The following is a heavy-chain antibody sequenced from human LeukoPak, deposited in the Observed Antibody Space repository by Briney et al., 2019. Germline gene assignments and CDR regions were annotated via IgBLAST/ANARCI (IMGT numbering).Heavy chain of an antibody. CDR2: ISGSGGST. Sequence: GGSLRLSXAASGFTFSSYAMSWVRQAPGKGLEWVSAISGSGGSTYYADSVKGRFTISRDNSKNTPYLQMNSLRAEDTAVYYCAKDLGVVVPATDYWGQGTLVTVSS. CDR1: GFTFSSYA. J-gene: IGHJ4*02. V-gene: IGHV3-23*01. CDR3: AKDLGVVVPATDY. D-gene: IGHD2-2*01.